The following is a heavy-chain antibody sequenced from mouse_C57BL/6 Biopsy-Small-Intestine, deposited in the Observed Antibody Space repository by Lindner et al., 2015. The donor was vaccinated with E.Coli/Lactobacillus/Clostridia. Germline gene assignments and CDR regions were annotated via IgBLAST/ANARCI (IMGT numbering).Heavy chain of an antibody. CDR1: GYAFNNFW. CDR2: IYPEDGDI. D-gene: IGHD3-1*01. CDR3: TRQFGPFDY. Sequence: VQLQESGPELVKPGASVKISCKASGYAFNNFWMNWVKQRPAKGLEWIGRIYPEDGDIIYNGKFKDKATLTADKSSSTAYMQLSSLTSEDSAVYFCTRQFGPFDYWGQGTTLTVSS. V-gene: IGHV1-82*01. J-gene: IGHJ2*01.